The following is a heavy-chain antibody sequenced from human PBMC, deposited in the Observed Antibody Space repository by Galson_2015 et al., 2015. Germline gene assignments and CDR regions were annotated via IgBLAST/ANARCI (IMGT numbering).Heavy chain of an antibody. V-gene: IGHV3-7*01. CDR3: ARLAWAGDRRGIDS. J-gene: IGHJ4*02. CDR1: GFTLTNYW. D-gene: IGHD3-16*01. Sequence: SLRLSCAVSGFTLTNYWMSWVRQAPGKGQEWVANIKEDGSAKYYVDSAKDRFTVSRDNARNSLFLQMDSLRAEDTAVYFCARLAWAGDRRGIDSWGQGTLVTVSS. CDR2: IKEDGSAK.